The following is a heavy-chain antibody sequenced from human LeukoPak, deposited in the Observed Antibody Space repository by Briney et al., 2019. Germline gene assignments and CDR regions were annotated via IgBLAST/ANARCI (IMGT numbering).Heavy chain of an antibody. Sequence: PSETLSLTCTVFGGSISIYYWSWIRQPAGKGLEWIGRISANGRTNYKSSLKGRLTMSLDMSKTQFSLNLRSVTAADTAVYYCARVLGWFGELGVGWFDPWGQGTLVTVSS. CDR3: ARVLGWFGELGVGWFDP. J-gene: IGHJ5*02. V-gene: IGHV4-4*07. D-gene: IGHD3-10*01. CDR1: GGSISIYY. CDR2: ISANGRT.